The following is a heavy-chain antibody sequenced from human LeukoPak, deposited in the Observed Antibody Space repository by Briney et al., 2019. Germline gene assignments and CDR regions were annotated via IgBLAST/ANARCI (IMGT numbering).Heavy chain of an antibody. CDR3: ARQGLGSSSSGYWFDP. V-gene: IGHV5-51*01. J-gene: IGHJ5*02. CDR2: IYPGESDT. CDR1: GYSFTSYW. Sequence: RGESLKISWKGSGYSFTSYWSGWVGQLQGKGLEWMGIIYPGESDTRYSPSFQGQVTISADKSISTAYLQWSSLKASDTAMYYCARQGLGSSSSGYWFDPWGQGTLVTVSS. D-gene: IGHD6-6*01.